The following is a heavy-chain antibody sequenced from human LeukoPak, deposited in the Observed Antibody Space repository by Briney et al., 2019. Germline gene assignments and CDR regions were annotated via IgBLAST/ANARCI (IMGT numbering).Heavy chain of an antibody. D-gene: IGHD6-19*01. Sequence: GGSLRLSCAASGFTFSSYEMNWVRQAPGKGLEWVSAISGSGGSTYYADSVKGRFTISRDNSKNTLYLQMNSLRAEDTAVYYCAKDRQWLVLGAFDIWGQGTMVTVSS. CDR1: GFTFSSYE. CDR2: ISGSGGST. J-gene: IGHJ3*02. CDR3: AKDRQWLVLGAFDI. V-gene: IGHV3-23*01.